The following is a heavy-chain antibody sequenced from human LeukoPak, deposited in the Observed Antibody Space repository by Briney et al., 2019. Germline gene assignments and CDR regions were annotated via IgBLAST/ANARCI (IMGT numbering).Heavy chain of an antibody. D-gene: IGHD2-2*02. CDR3: ARAQGYCSSTSCYNFRFDP. J-gene: IGHJ5*02. CDR2: IWYDGSNK. CDR1: GFTFSSYG. V-gene: IGHV3-33*01. Sequence: GRSLRLSCAASGFTFSSYGMHWVRQAPGKGLEWVAVIWYDGSNKYYADSVKGRFTISRDNSKNTLYLQMNSLRAEDTAVYYRARAQGYCSSTSCYNFRFDPWGQGTLVTVSS.